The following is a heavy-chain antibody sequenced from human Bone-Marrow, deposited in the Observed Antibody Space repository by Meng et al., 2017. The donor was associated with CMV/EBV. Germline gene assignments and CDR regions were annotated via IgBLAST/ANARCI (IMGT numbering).Heavy chain of an antibody. CDR3: ARRVLPSGYDY. CDR1: GYSFTSYW. J-gene: IGHJ4*02. V-gene: IGHV5-51*01. D-gene: IGHD5-12*01. Sequence: KVSCKGSGYSFTSYWIGWVRQMPGKGLEWMGIIYPGDSDTRYSTSFQGQVTISADKSISTAYLQWSSLKASDTAMYYCARRVLPSGYDYWGQGTLVTVSS. CDR2: IYPGDSDT.